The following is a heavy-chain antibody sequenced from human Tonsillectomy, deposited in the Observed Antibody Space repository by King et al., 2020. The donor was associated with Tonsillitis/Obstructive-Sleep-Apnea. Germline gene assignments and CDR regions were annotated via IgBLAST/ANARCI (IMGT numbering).Heavy chain of an antibody. D-gene: IGHD3-3*01. J-gene: IGHJ6*03. CDR1: GFTFDDYA. Sequence: DVQLVESGGGLVQPGRSLRLSCAASGFTFDDYAIHWVRQAPGKGLEWVSGISWNSGDISYADSVKGRFTISRDNAKNSLYLQMNSLRAEDTALYYCAKDTGRFLTPYMDVWGKGTTVTVSS. V-gene: IGHV3-9*01. CDR3: AKDTGRFLTPYMDV. CDR2: ISWNSGDI.